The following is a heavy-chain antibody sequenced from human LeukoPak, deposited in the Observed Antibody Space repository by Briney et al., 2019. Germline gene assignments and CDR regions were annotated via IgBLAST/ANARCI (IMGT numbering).Heavy chain of an antibody. CDR2: IYYSGST. V-gene: IGHV4-59*01. CDR1: GGSISSYY. CDR3: ARTHREPDLGYYYYYMDV. J-gene: IGHJ6*03. D-gene: IGHD1-14*01. Sequence: SETLSLTCTVSGGSISSYYWSWIRQPPGKGLEWIGYIYYSGSTSYNPSLKSRVTLSVDTSKNLFSLKLSSVTAADTAVYYCARTHREPDLGYYYYYMDVWGKGTTVTVSS.